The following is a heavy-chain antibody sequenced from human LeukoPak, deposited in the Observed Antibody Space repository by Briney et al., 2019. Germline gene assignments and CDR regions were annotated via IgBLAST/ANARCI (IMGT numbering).Heavy chain of an antibody. D-gene: IGHD3-10*01. V-gene: IGHV4-38-2*02. CDR1: GYSISSSYY. J-gene: IGHJ5*02. Sequence: PSETLSLTCTVSGYSISSSYYWGWIRQSPGKGLEWIGSIYHSGSTYDNPSLKSRVTISVDKSKNQFSLKLSSVTAADTAVYYCARTTMVRGVIGVLDPWGQGTLVTVSS. CDR3: ARTTMVRGVIGVLDP. CDR2: IYHSGST.